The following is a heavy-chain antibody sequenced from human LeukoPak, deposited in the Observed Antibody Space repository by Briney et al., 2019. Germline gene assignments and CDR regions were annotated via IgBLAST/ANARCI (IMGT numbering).Heavy chain of an antibody. J-gene: IGHJ4*02. V-gene: IGHV3-53*01. Sequence: GGSLRLSCAASGFTVSSNDMSWVRQAPGKGLEWVSLIYSGGSPFYADFVRGRFIISRDSSKNTLYLQMNSLRTEDTAVYYCARDLNYWGQGTLVTVSS. CDR2: IYSGGSP. CDR3: ARDLNY. CDR1: GFTVSSND.